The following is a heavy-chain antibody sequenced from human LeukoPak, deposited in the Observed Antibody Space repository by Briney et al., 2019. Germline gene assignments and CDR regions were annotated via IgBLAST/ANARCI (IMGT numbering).Heavy chain of an antibody. CDR2: ISGSGSDI. CDR1: GFTFSRFA. V-gene: IGHV3-23*01. J-gene: IGHJ4*02. CDR3: AKDRYGDYSFES. Sequence: GGSLRLSCAASGFTFSRFAMSWVRQPPGKGLKWSSAISGSGSDIYYADSVEGRFTVSRDNSKNTLYLQINSLRAEDTALYYCAKDRYGDYSFESWGQGTLVTVSS. D-gene: IGHD4-17*01.